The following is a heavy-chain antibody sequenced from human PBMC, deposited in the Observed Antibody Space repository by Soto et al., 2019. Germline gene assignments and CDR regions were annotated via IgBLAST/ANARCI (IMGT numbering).Heavy chain of an antibody. CDR2: IYYSGST. J-gene: IGHJ6*02. D-gene: IGHD6-13*01. V-gene: IGHV4-31*03. CDR3: ARDMTYSSSWYYYGMDX. Sequence: SETLSLTCTVSGGSISSCGYYWSWIRQHPGKGLEWIGYIYYSGSTYYNPSLKSRVTISVDTSKNQFSLKLSSVTAADTAVYYCARDMTYSSSWYYYGMDXWGQGTTVTVSS. CDR1: GGSISSCGYY.